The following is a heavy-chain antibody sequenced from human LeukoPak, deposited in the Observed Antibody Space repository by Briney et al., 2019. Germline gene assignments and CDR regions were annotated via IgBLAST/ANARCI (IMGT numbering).Heavy chain of an antibody. V-gene: IGHV1-69*06. CDR3: ASRDGYNYGDY. D-gene: IGHD5-24*01. J-gene: IGHJ4*02. CDR2: IIPIFGTA. CDR1: GGTFSSYA. Sequence: ASVKVSCKASGGTFSSYAISWVRQAPGQGLEWMGGIIPIFGTANYAQKFQGRVTITGDKSTSTAYMELSSLRPEDTAVYYCASRDGYNYGDYWGQGTLVTVSS.